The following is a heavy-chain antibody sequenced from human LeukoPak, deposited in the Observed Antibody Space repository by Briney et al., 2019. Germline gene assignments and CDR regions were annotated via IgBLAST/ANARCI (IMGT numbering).Heavy chain of an antibody. Sequence: SETLSLTCAVYGASFRAYYWSWIRQPPGKGLEWIGYIYSSGSTNYNPSLRSRVTISVDTSKNQFSLRLSSVTAADTAVYYCARLYYSSGWYRYFDYWGQGTLVTVSS. CDR2: IYSSGST. CDR1: GASFRAYY. CDR3: ARLYYSSGWYRYFDY. J-gene: IGHJ4*02. V-gene: IGHV4-59*01. D-gene: IGHD6-19*01.